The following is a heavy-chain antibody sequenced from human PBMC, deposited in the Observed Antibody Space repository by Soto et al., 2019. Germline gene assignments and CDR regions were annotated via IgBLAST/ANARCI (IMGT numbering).Heavy chain of an antibody. CDR1: GFTFSDYY. Sequence: QVHLVESGGGLVKPGGSLRLSCAVSGFTFSDYYMSWIRQAPGKGLEWVAYISSGGTTIYYGDSVKGRFAFSRDNAKNSLYLQMNSLRAEDTAVYYCARDYDILTGYSPFDYWGQGTLVTVSS. CDR3: ARDYDILTGYSPFDY. D-gene: IGHD3-9*01. CDR2: ISSGGTTI. V-gene: IGHV3-11*01. J-gene: IGHJ4*02.